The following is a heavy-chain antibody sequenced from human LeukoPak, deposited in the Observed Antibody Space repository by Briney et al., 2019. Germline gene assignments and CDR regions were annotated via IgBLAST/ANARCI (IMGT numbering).Heavy chain of an antibody. CDR2: ISYDGSNK. D-gene: IGHD3-16*01. Sequence: GRSLRLSCAASGFTFTSYAIHWVRQAPGKGLEWVAVISYDGSNKYYADSVKGRFTISRDNSKNTLYLQVNSLRAEDTAVYYCARDAGGLDYWGQGTLVTVSS. CDR1: GFTFTSYA. CDR3: ARDAGGLDY. J-gene: IGHJ4*02. V-gene: IGHV3-30*04.